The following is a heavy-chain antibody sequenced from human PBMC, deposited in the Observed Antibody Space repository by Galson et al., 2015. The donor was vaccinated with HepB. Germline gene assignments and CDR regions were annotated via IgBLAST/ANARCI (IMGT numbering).Heavy chain of an antibody. CDR2: IKSRTDGGTT. CDR1: GFTFSNAW. D-gene: IGHD5-24*01. V-gene: IGHV3-15*07. J-gene: IGHJ4*02. CDR3: TTDLVEMATTLIDY. Sequence: SLRLSCAASGFTFSNAWMNWVRQAPGKGLEWVGRIKSRTDGGTTDYAAPVKGRFTISRDDSKDTLYLQMNSLKTEDTAVYYCTTDLVEMATTLIDYWGQGTLVTVSS.